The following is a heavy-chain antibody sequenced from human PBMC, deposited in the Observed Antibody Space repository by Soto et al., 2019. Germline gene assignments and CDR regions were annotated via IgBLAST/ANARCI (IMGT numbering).Heavy chain of an antibody. D-gene: IGHD3-22*01. CDR2: ISNDGSYK. V-gene: IGHV3-30*18. J-gene: IGHJ4*02. Sequence: QVHLAESGGGVVQPGRSLRLSCAGSGFTFSSYAMHWVRQAPGKGLEWVAVISNDGSYKYYADSLKGRFIISRDNSKNMLYLLMNSLRSEDTAVYYCAKDLYYYDSSLVDYWGEGTLVSVSS. CDR1: GFTFSSYA. CDR3: AKDLYYYDSSLVDY.